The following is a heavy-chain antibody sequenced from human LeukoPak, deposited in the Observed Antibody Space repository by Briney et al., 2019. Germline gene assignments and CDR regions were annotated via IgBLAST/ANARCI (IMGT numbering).Heavy chain of an antibody. Sequence: SETLSLTCAVSGVSLYDYYSSWVPQTPGKGLEWLGEINHSGYTNDSPSLKSRVTLSIDTSRQQFSLNLRSVTVADAGIYYCTRMTTGHDYWGQGTLVTVSS. CDR1: GVSLYDYY. CDR2: INHSGYT. J-gene: IGHJ4*02. V-gene: IGHV4-34*01. D-gene: IGHD4-17*01. CDR3: TRMTTGHDY.